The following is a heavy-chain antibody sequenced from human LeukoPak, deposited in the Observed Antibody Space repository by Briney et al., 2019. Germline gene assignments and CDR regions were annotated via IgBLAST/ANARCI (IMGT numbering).Heavy chain of an antibody. CDR2: IWYDGSNK. V-gene: IGHV3-33*01. J-gene: IGHJ4*02. CDR1: VFSFSSYG. D-gene: IGHD7-27*01. CDR3: ARSIWDFDY. Sequence: GGSLRLSCEASVFSFSSYGMHWVRQAPGKGLEWVAVIWYDGSNKYYADSVKGRFTISRDNSKNTLYLQITSLRAEDTAVFYCARSIWDFDYWGQGTLVTVSS.